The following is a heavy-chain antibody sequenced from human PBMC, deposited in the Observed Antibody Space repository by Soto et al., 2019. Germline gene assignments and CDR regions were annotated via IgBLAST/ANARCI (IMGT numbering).Heavy chain of an antibody. CDR2: ISSSSSYI. CDR1: GFTFSSYS. J-gene: IGHJ6*02. D-gene: IGHD2-8*01. Sequence: CLRLSCAASGFTFSSYSMDWVRQAPGKGLEWVSSISSSSSYIYYADSVKGRFTISRDNAKNSLYLQMNSLRAEDTAVYYCATTLPYCTNGVCYYPYYYYYGMDVWGQGTTVTVSS. V-gene: IGHV3-21*01. CDR3: ATTLPYCTNGVCYYPYYYYYGMDV.